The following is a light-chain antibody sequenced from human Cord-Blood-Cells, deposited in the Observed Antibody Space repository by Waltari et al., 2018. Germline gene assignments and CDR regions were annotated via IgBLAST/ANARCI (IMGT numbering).Light chain of an antibody. V-gene: IGLV1-40*01. CDR2: GNS. CDR3: QSYDSSLSGSV. J-gene: IGLJ3*02. CDR1: SSNIGAGYY. Sequence: QSVLTQPPSVSGAPGQRVTISCTGSSSNIGAGYYVHWYQQLPGTAPKLLIYGNSDRPSGVPDRFSGSQSGTSASLAITGLQAEDEADYYCQSYDSSLSGSVFGGGTKLTVL.